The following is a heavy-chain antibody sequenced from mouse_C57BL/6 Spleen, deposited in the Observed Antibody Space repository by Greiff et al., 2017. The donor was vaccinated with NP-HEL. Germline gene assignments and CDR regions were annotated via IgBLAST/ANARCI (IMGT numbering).Heavy chain of an antibody. Sequence: QVHVKQSGPGLVQPSQSLSITCTVSGFSLTSYGVHWVRQSPGKGLEWLGVIWSGGSTDYNAAFISRLSISKDNSKSQVFFKMNSLQADDTAIYYCARNSFITTVVANAMDYWGQGTSVTVSS. V-gene: IGHV2-2*01. CDR1: GFSLTSYG. CDR2: IWSGGST. D-gene: IGHD1-1*01. CDR3: ARNSFITTVVANAMDY. J-gene: IGHJ4*01.